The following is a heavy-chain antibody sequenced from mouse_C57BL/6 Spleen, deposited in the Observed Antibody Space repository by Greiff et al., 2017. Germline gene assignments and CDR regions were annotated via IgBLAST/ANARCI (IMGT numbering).Heavy chain of an antibody. D-gene: IGHD2-4*01. CDR1: GYTFTSYW. CDR3: ARGDYDYFAWFAD. J-gene: IGHJ3*01. V-gene: IGHV1-64*01. CDR2: IHPNSGST. Sequence: VQLQQPGAELVKPGASVKLSCKASGYTFTSYWMHWVKQRPGQGLEWIGMIHPNSGSTNYNEKFKSKATLTVDKSSSTAYMQLSSLTSEDSAVYDCARGDYDYFAWFADWGQGTLVTVSA.